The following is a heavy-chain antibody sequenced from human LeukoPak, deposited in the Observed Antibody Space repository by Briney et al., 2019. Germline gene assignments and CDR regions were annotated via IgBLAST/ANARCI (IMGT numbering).Heavy chain of an antibody. V-gene: IGHV3-48*03. CDR1: GFTFILYE. D-gene: IGHD2-15*01. CDR2: INRSGTTI. CDR3: AARPGYCSGGSCYSGPFDY. J-gene: IGHJ4*02. Sequence: GGSLRLSCAASGFTFILYEMNWARQAPGKGLEWLSYINRSGTTIYYADSVKGRFTISRDNAKNSLYLQMNSLRAEDTAVYYCAARPGYCSGGSCYSGPFDYWGQGTLVTVSS.